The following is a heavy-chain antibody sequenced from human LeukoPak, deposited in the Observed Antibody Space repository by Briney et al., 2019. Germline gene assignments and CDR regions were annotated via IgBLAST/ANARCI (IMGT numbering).Heavy chain of an antibody. D-gene: IGHD2-15*01. CDR3: ARRLSIVVVGDDAFDI. V-gene: IGHV4-59*08. Sequence: SETLSLTCTVSGGSISSYYWSWIRQPPGKGLEWIGYIYYSGSTNYNPSLKSRVTISVDTSKNQFSLKPSSVTAADTAVYYCARRLSIVVVGDDAFDIWGQGTMVTVSS. CDR1: GGSISSYY. J-gene: IGHJ3*02. CDR2: IYYSGST.